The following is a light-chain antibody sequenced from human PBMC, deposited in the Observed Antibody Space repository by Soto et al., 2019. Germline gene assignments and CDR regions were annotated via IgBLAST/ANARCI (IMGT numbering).Light chain of an antibody. CDR1: QSVRSNY. CDR2: GAS. Sequence: EIVLTQSPGTLSLSPGERATLSCRASQSVRSNYLAWYQQKPGQAPRLLIYGASSRTTGIPDRFSGSGSGTDFTLTFSRLEPEEFAVYYCQQYGSSFTFGPGTKLDIK. CDR3: QQYGSSFT. J-gene: IGKJ3*01. V-gene: IGKV3-20*01.